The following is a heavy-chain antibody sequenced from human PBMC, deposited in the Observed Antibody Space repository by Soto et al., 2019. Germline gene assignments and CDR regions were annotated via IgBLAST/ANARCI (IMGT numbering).Heavy chain of an antibody. D-gene: IGHD3-22*01. CDR3: ARVGSSGYLGFLIDY. J-gene: IGHJ4*02. Sequence: ASVKVSCKASGYTFTSYGISWVRQAPGQGLEWMGWISAYNGNTNYAQKLQGRVTMTTDPSASTAYVELRSLRSDDTAGYYCARVGSSGYLGFLIDYWGQGTLVTVSS. V-gene: IGHV1-18*04. CDR2: ISAYNGNT. CDR1: GYTFTSYG.